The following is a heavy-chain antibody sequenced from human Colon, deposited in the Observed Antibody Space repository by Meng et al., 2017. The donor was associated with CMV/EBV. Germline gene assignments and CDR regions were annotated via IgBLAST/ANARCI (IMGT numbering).Heavy chain of an antibody. CDR3: ARIQAGAVVFGAGPIDL. Sequence: GESLKISCAASGFPLNSYAFNWVRQTPEKGLEWVSSITIRSTFIYYGQSVKGRFTISRDDAKNSLHLQMNSLRPEDTGVYYCARIQAGAVVFGAGPIDLRGRGTQVTVSS. D-gene: IGHD3-16*01. V-gene: IGHV3-21*04. CDR2: ITIRSTFI. CDR1: GFPLNSYA. J-gene: IGHJ5*02.